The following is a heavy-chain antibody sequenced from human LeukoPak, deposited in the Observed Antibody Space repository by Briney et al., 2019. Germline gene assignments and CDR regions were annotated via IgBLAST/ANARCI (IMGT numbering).Heavy chain of an antibody. V-gene: IGHV3-7*01. D-gene: IGHD3-16*01. J-gene: IGHJ4*02. Sequence: PGGSLRLSCAASGFTFTTYWMSWIRQLPGKGLEWVANTNQDGTEKYYVDSVKGRFTISRDNAKNSLDLQMNSLRVEDTAVYYCAKDPIWWNYFDYWGQGTLVTVSS. CDR3: AKDPIWWNYFDY. CDR2: TNQDGTEK. CDR1: GFTFTTYW.